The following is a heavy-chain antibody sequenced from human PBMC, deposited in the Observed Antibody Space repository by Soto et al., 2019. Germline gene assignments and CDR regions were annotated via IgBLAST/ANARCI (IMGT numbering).Heavy chain of an antibody. J-gene: IGHJ4*02. Sequence: SVKVSCKASGGTFSSYAISWVRQAPGQGLEWMGGIIPIFGTANYAQKFQGRVTITADESTSTAYMELSSLRSEDTAVYYCARTYYYDSSGYPPEYYFDYWGQGTLVTVSS. D-gene: IGHD3-22*01. CDR2: IIPIFGTA. V-gene: IGHV1-69*13. CDR1: GGTFSSYA. CDR3: ARTYYYDSSGYPPEYYFDY.